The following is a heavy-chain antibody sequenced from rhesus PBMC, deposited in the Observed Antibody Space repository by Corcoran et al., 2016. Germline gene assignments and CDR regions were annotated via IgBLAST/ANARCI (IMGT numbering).Heavy chain of an antibody. V-gene: IGHV4S11*01. D-gene: IGHD4-23*01. CDR1: GGSISSYY. CDR3: ARDPTVTFGDRFDV. CDR2: IGGSTGST. J-gene: IGHJ5-1*01. Sequence: QVQLQESGPELVKPSETLSLTCAASGGSISSYYWSWIRPPPGKGLEWIGYIGGSTGSTNYNPSLKSRVTLSGDTSKNQLSLKLSSVTAADTAVYYCARDPTVTFGDRFDVWGPGVLVTVSS.